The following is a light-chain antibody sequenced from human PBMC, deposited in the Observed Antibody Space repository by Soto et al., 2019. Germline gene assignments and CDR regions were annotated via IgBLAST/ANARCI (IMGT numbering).Light chain of an antibody. CDR1: QSVDSN. Sequence: EIVMTQSPATLSISPGERDTLSCRASQSVDSNLAWYQQKPGQAARLLIYGASTRATGIPARFSGSGSGTEFTLTISSLQSEDFAVYYCQQYDSWPFTFGPGTKVDIK. CDR2: GAS. V-gene: IGKV3-15*01. J-gene: IGKJ3*01. CDR3: QQYDSWPFT.